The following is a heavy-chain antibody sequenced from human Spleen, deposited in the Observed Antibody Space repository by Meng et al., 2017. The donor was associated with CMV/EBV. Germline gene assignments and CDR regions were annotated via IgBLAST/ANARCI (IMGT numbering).Heavy chain of an antibody. Sequence: GGTFSSYAISWVRQAHGQGLAWMGGIIPIFGTANYAQKFQGRVTITTDESTSTAYMELSSLRSEDTAVYYCARGGIAARPRYNWFDPWGQGTLVTVSS. CDR2: IIPIFGTA. V-gene: IGHV1-69*05. CDR1: GGTFSSYA. J-gene: IGHJ5*02. CDR3: ARGGIAARPRYNWFDP. D-gene: IGHD6-6*01.